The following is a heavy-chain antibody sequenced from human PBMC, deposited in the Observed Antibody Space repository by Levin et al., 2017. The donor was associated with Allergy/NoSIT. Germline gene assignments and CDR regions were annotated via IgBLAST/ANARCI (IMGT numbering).Heavy chain of an antibody. D-gene: IGHD6-19*01. Sequence: SCAASGFTFSSYAMHWVRQAPGKGLEWVAVISYDGSNKYYADSVKGRFTISRDNSKNTLYLQMNSLRAEDTAVYYCASGLAAIAVAGWVYWGQGTLVTVSS. CDR1: GFTFSSYA. J-gene: IGHJ4*02. CDR2: ISYDGSNK. V-gene: IGHV3-30-3*01. CDR3: ASGLAAIAVAGWVY.